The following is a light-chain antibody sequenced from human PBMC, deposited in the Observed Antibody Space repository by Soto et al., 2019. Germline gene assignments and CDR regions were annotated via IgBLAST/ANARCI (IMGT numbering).Light chain of an antibody. CDR3: AAWDYTLNAYV. CDR2: SNN. CDR1: SSNIGSNT. J-gene: IGLJ1*01. V-gene: IGLV1-44*01. Sequence: QSVLTQPPSTSGTPGQRVTFSCSGGSSNIGSNTVNWYQHLPGTAPKLLTYSNNQRPSGVPDRFSGSKSGTSASLAVSGLQSEDEADYYCAAWDYTLNAYVFGTGTKVTVL.